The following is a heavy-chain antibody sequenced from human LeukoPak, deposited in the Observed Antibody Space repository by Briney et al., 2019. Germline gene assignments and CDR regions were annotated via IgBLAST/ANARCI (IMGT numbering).Heavy chain of an antibody. V-gene: IGHV4-39*01. CDR2: IFYAGNT. CDR3: ARLTGSAI. D-gene: IGHD3-10*01. CDR1: GDSISSSGYY. J-gene: IGHJ3*02. Sequence: PSETLSLTCTISGDSISSSGYYWAWIRQPPGKGLEWIGSIFYAGNTYYNPSLKSRVTISIDTSKNQCSLRLSSVTAADTALYYCARLTGSAIWGQGTMVTVSS.